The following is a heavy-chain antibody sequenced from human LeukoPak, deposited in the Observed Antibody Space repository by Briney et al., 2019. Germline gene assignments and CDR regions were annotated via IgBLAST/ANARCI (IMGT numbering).Heavy chain of an antibody. CDR1: GFRFTSNA. CDR3: AKDAGSCVGGFCFYFDS. V-gene: IGHV3-23*01. CDR2: ISGSGDAT. J-gene: IGHJ4*02. D-gene: IGHD4-23*01. Sequence: GGSLRLSCAASGFRFTSNAMTWVRQPPGKGLEWVSSISGSGDATYYADSVKGRFTIPRDNSMLYLQLNSLRAEDTAIYYCAKDAGSCVGGFCFYFDSWGQGALATVSS.